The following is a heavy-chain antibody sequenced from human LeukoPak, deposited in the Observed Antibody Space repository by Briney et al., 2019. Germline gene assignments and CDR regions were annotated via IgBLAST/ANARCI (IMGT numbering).Heavy chain of an antibody. CDR2: ISYDGSNK. CDR1: GFTFSNHA. CDR3: ARTAHLWFGEPYPLDY. Sequence: GGSLRLSCAASGFTFSNHAMHWVRQAPGKGLEWVAVISYDGSNKYYADSVKGRSTIPRDNSKNTLYLQMNSLRAEDTAVYYCARTAHLWFGEPYPLDYWGQGTLVTVSS. V-gene: IGHV3-30*19. D-gene: IGHD3-10*01. J-gene: IGHJ4*02.